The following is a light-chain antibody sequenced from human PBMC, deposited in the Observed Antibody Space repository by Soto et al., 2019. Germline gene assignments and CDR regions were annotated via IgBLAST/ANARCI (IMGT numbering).Light chain of an antibody. CDR2: KAS. Sequence: DIQMTQSPTTLSASVGDRVTITCRASQSISTWLAWYQQKPGKAPKLLIYKASSLQGGVPSRFSGSGSGTEFTLTISSLQPDDFATYSCQQYSNNPWTFGQGTTVEIK. J-gene: IGKJ1*01. CDR1: QSISTW. CDR3: QQYSNNPWT. V-gene: IGKV1-5*03.